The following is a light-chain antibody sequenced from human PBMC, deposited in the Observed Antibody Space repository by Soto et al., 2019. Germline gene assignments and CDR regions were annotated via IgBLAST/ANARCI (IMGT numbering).Light chain of an antibody. V-gene: IGLV2-14*01. CDR1: SSDVGGYNY. CDR2: DVS. Sequence: QSALTQPASVSGSPGQSMTISCTGTSSDVGGYNYVSWYQKHTGKAPKLMMYDVSNQRSGVSNRFSGSKTANTASLNISRLQAEDEADYYCSSYTSSSTMVFRGGTKLTVL. CDR3: SSYTSSSTMV. J-gene: IGLJ2*01.